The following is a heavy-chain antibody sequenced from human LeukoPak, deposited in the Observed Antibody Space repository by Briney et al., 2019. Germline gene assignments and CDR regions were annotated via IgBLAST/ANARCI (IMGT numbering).Heavy chain of an antibody. Sequence: GGSLRLSCAASGFAFSTYWMHWVRQGPGKGLTWVSRISGDGTTTIYADSVKGRFTISRDNAKNTLYLQMKSLRAEDTAVYYCVRDWDHFDFDSWGLGTLVTVSS. J-gene: IGHJ5*01. CDR1: GFAFSTYW. V-gene: IGHV3-74*01. D-gene: IGHD3-9*01. CDR3: VRDWDHFDFDS. CDR2: ISGDGTTT.